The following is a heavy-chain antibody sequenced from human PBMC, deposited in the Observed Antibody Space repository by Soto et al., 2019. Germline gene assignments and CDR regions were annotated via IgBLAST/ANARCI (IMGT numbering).Heavy chain of an antibody. V-gene: IGHV4-34*01. Sequence: PSETLSLTCAVYGGFFIGYYWSWIRQPPGKGLEWIWEINHSVSTNYNPSLKSRVTISVDTSKNQFSLKLSSVTAADTDVYYCAREGGNYYGMDVWGQGTTVTVSS. J-gene: IGHJ6*02. CDR2: INHSVST. CDR3: AREGGNYYGMDV. D-gene: IGHD3-16*01. CDR1: GGFFIGYY.